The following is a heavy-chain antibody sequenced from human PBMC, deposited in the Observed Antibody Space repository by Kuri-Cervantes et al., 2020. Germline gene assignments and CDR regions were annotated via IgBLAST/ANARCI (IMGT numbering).Heavy chain of an antibody. V-gene: IGHV4-34*01. CDR1: GGSFSGYY. D-gene: IGHD6-13*01. CDR2: INHSGST. J-gene: IGHJ5*02. Sequence: SETLSLTCAVYGGSFSGYYWSWIRQPPGKGLEWIGEINHSGSTYYNPSLKSRVAMSVDTSKNQFSLKLSSVTAADTAIYFCARSFQQQLVHDWFDPWGQGTLVTVSS. CDR3: ARSFQQQLVHDWFDP.